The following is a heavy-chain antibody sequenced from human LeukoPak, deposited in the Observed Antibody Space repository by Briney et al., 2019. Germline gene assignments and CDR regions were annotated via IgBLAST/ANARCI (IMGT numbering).Heavy chain of an antibody. CDR3: AQLLLRGPTA. CDR2: INQVGTET. J-gene: IGHJ4*02. V-gene: IGHV3-7*01. Sequence: GGSLRLSCAVSGFTFTNYYMSWVRQAPGKGLEWVANINQVGTETFYVDSVKGRFTISRDNAKNSLYLQMSSLGAEDTAVYYCAQLLLRGPTAWGQGTLVTVSS. CDR1: GFTFTNYY. D-gene: IGHD2-15*01.